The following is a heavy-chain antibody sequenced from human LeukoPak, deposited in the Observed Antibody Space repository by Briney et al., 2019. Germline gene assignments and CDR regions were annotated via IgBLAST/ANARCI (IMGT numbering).Heavy chain of an antibody. CDR2: IYPGDSDT. Sequence: MGIIYPGDSDTSYSPSFQGQVTISADKSISTAYLQWSSLKASDTAMYYCARRYSSSWYGDYWGQGTLVTVSS. D-gene: IGHD6-13*01. CDR3: ARRYSSSWYGDY. V-gene: IGHV5-51*01. J-gene: IGHJ4*02.